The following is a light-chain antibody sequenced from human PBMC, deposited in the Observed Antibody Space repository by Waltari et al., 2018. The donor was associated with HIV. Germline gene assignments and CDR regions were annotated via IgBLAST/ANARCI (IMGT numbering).Light chain of an antibody. CDR1: RLYEKL. CDR2: QDT. J-gene: IGLJ1*01. Sequence: SSDLTQPPSVSVSPGQTASIHCSGDRLYEKLVCWYQQKPGQSPVLVMYQDTRWPSGIPERFSGSKSGDTATLSISGTQALDEADYYCQSWDSSTGVFGTGTKVTVL. V-gene: IGLV3-1*01. CDR3: QSWDSSTGV.